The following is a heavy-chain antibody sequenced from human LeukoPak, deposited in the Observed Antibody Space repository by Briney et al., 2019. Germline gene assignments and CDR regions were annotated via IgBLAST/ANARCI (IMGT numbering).Heavy chain of an antibody. CDR3: ARDSSFVSSDAFDI. V-gene: IGHV1-2*02. J-gene: IGHJ3*02. Sequence: ASVKVSCEASGYTFTGYYIHWVRQAPGQGLEWMGWINPNSGGTNYAQKFQDRVTMTRDTSISTAYMELSRLRSDDTAVYYCARDSSFVSSDAFDIWGQGTMVTVSS. CDR2: INPNSGGT. CDR1: GYTFTGYY. D-gene: IGHD3-16*01.